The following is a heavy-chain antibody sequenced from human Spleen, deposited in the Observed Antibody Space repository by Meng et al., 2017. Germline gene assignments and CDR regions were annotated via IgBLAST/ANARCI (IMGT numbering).Heavy chain of an antibody. D-gene: IGHD3-22*01. CDR2: IYYSGST. J-gene: IGHJ5*02. CDR3: ARYYSNGYYLPDNWFDP. CDR1: GGSISSYY. Sequence: SETLSLTCTVSGGSISSYYWSWIRQPPGKGLEWIGYIYYSGSTYYNSSLKSRVTISVDTSKNQFSLNLSSVTATDTAVYYCARYYSNGYYLPDNWFDPWGQGTLVTSPQ. V-gene: IGHV4-59*08.